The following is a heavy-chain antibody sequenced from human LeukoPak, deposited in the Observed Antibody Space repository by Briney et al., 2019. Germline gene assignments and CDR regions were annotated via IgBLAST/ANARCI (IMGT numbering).Heavy chain of an antibody. J-gene: IGHJ5*02. D-gene: IGHD3-3*01. CDR2: IIPIFGTA. CDR3: ARTITIFGVHKGNWFDP. CDR1: GGTFSSYA. Sequence: SVKVSCKASGGTFSSYAIRWVRQAPGQGLEWMGGIIPIFGTANYAQKFQGRVTITTDESTSTAYMELSSLRSEDTAVYYCARTITIFGVHKGNWFDPWGQGTLVTVSS. V-gene: IGHV1-69*05.